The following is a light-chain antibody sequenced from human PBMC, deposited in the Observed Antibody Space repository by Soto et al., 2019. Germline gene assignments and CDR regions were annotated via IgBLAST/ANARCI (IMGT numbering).Light chain of an antibody. CDR3: QQYNNWPRT. J-gene: IGKJ1*01. CDR2: HAS. CDR1: QSIDRW. Sequence: IKMTQCPSTLPASVESRVTLTCRASQSIDRWLAWYQQKPGKAPKILIYHASSLETGVPSRFSGSGSGTEFTLTINSLESEDFAVYYCQQYNNWPRTFGQGTKVDIK. V-gene: IGKV1-5*01.